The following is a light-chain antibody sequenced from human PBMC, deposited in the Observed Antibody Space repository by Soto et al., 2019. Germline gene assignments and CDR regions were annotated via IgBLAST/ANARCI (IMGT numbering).Light chain of an antibody. CDR2: EVS. V-gene: IGLV2-14*01. CDR1: SSDVGGYNY. Sequence: QSALTQPASVSGSPGQSITISCTGTSSDVGGYNYVSWYQQHPGKAPKLMIYEVSKRPSGVSNRFSGSKSGNTASLTISGLQAEDEADYYCSSYTSSSIVFGTGTKLTVL. J-gene: IGLJ1*01. CDR3: SSYTSSSIV.